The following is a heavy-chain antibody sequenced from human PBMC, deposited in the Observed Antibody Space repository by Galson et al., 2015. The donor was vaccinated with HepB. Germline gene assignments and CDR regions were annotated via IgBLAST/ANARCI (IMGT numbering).Heavy chain of an antibody. CDR3: ARCTTVTTGVSWYFDL. V-gene: IGHV4-34*01. CDR1: GGSFSGYY. CDR2: INHSGST. J-gene: IGHJ2*01. Sequence: TLSLTCAVYGGSFSGYYWSWIRQPPGKGLEWIGEINHSGSTNYNPSLKSRVTISVDTSKNQFSLKLSSVTAADTAVYYCARCTTVTTGVSWYFDLWGRGTLVTVSS. D-gene: IGHD4-17*01.